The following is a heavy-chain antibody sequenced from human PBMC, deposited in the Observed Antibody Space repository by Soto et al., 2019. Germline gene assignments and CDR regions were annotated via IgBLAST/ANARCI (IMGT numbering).Heavy chain of an antibody. V-gene: IGHV3-53*01. CDR1: GFTVSTNY. J-gene: IGHJ4*02. CDR3: ARRSSGYPYYFDY. Sequence: GGSLRVSCAASGFTVSTNYMSWVRQAPGKGLEWVSLIYSGGSTYYADSAKGRFNISSDNSKNTLDLQMNSLRAEDTAVYYCARRSSGYPYYFDYWGQGTLVTVSP. CDR2: IYSGGST. D-gene: IGHD3-22*01.